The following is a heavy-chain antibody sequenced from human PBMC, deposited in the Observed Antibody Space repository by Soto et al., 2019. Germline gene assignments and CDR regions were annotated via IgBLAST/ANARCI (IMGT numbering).Heavy chain of an antibody. CDR2: ISYDGSNK. J-gene: IGHJ5*02. V-gene: IGHV3-30*18. CDR1: GFTFSSYG. D-gene: IGHD1-1*01. CDR3: AKQLEREPNWFDP. Sequence: LRLSCAASGFTFSSYGMHWVRQAPGKGLEWVAVISYDGSNKYYADSVKGRFTISRDNSKNTLYLQMNSLRAEDTAVYYCAKQLEREPNWFDPWGQGTLVTVSS.